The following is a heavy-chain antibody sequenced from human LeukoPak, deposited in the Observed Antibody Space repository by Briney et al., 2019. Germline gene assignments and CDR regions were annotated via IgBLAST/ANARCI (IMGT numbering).Heavy chain of an antibody. D-gene: IGHD2-21*01. J-gene: IGHJ6*03. CDR1: GYTFSSYG. V-gene: IGHV1-18*01. CDR3: ARGCGDKYYYYMDV. CDR2: ISVDNGNT. Sequence: ASVKVSCKASGYTFSSYGISWVRQAPGQGLEWMGWISVDNGNTNYAQNLEGRVTMTTDTSTRTAYVELRSLRPDDTAVYYCARGCGDKYYYYMDVWGKGTTVTVSS.